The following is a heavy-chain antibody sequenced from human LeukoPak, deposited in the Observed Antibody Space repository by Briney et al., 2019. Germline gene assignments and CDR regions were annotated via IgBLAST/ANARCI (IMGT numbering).Heavy chain of an antibody. J-gene: IGHJ4*02. D-gene: IGHD3-22*01. CDR1: GGSFSGYY. CDR2: INHSGST. CDR3: ARDGNDSSGYYLHGGIDY. Sequence: SETLSLTCAVYGGSFSGYYWSWIRQPPGKGLEWIGEINHSGSTNYNPSLKSRVTISVDTSKNQFSLKLSSVTAADTAVYYCARDGNDSSGYYLHGGIDYWGRGTLVTVSS. V-gene: IGHV4-34*01.